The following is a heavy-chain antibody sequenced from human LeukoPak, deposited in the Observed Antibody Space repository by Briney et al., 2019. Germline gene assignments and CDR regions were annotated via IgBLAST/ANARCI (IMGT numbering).Heavy chain of an antibody. V-gene: IGHV4-59*01. Sequence: SETLSLTCTVSGGSISSYYWSWIRQPPGKGLEWIGYIYYSGSTNYNPSLKSRVTISVDTSKYQFSLKLSSVTAADTAVYYCAREIRDGYNFIDYWGQGTLVTVPS. CDR3: AREIRDGYNFIDY. D-gene: IGHD5-24*01. CDR1: GGSISSYY. J-gene: IGHJ4*02. CDR2: IYYSGST.